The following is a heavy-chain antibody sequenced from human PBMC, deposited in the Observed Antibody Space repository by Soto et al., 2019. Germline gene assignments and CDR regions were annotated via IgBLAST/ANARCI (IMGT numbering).Heavy chain of an antibody. CDR2: IWYDGNNK. J-gene: IGHJ4*02. CDR1: GFIFSSYG. D-gene: IGHD6-13*01. Sequence: GGSLRLSCAASGFIFSSYGMHWVRQAPGKGLEWVAVIWYDGNNKYYADSVKGRFTISRDNSKNTLSLQMNSLRADDTAVYYCARDDSSSWYRPFEQWGQGTLVTVSS. CDR3: ARDDSSSWYRPFEQ. V-gene: IGHV3-33*01.